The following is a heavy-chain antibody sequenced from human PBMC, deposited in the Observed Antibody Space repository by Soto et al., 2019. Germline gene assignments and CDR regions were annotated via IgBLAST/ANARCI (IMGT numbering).Heavy chain of an antibody. Sequence: QVQLVQSGAEVKKPGSSVKVSCKASGGTFSSYTISWVRQAPGQGLEWMGRIIPILGIANYAQKFQGRVTITADKSTSTVYMELSSLRSEDTAVYYCARKSSGDYAAFDIWGQGTMVTVSS. V-gene: IGHV1-69*02. CDR3: ARKSSGDYAAFDI. CDR2: IIPILGIA. D-gene: IGHD4-17*01. CDR1: GGTFSSYT. J-gene: IGHJ3*02.